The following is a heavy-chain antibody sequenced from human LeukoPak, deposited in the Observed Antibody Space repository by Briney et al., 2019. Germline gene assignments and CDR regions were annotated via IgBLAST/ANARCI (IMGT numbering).Heavy chain of an antibody. V-gene: IGHV3-53*01. J-gene: IGHJ6*02. CDR3: AKMNYYYYYGMDV. CDR2: IYSGGST. CDR1: GFTVSSNY. Sequence: PGGSLRLSCAASGFTVSSNYMSWVRQAPGKGLEWVSVIYSGGSTYYADSVKGRFTISRDNSKNTLYLQMNSLRAEDTAVYYCAKMNYYYYYGMDVWGQGTTVTVSS.